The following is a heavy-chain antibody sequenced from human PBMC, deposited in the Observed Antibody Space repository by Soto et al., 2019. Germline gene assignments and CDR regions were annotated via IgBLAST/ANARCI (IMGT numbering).Heavy chain of an antibody. CDR3: ARGARLAVGATFSSHPVVQFWYYGMDV. Sequence: ASVKVSCKASGYTFTSYYMHWVRQAPGQGLEWMGIINPSGGSTSYAQKFQGRVTMTRDTSTSTVYMELSSLRPEDTAVYYCARGARLAVGATFSSHPVVQFWYYGMDVWGQGTTVTVSS. CDR1: GYTFTSYY. J-gene: IGHJ6*02. V-gene: IGHV1-46*01. D-gene: IGHD1-26*01. CDR2: INPSGGST.